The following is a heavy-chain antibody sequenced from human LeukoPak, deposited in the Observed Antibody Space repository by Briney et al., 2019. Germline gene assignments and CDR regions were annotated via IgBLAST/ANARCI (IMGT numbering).Heavy chain of an antibody. J-gene: IGHJ4*02. D-gene: IGHD3-10*01. Sequence: SETLSLTCTVSGDSISSYYWSLIRQTPGKGLEWIGYIHTNGRTNYSPSLKSRVTMSVDSSKNQLSLMLSSVTAADTAVYYCTRRAPTSYGHYLDSWGQGTLVTVSS. CDR3: TRRAPTSYGHYLDS. V-gene: IGHV4-4*09. CDR1: GDSISSYY. CDR2: IHTNGRT.